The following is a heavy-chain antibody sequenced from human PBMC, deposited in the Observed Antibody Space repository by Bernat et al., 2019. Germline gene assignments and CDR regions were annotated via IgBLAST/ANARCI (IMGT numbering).Heavy chain of an antibody. D-gene: IGHD1-7*01. Sequence: QVQLVQSGAEVKKPGASVKVSCKATGYTFTSYAMHWVRQAPGQRLEWMGWINAGNGNTKYSQKFQGRVTMTRDTSASTAYMGLSSLRSEDTAVYYCARGLGTMGFDPWGQGTLVTVSS. CDR2: INAGNGNT. V-gene: IGHV1-3*01. CDR3: ARGLGTMGFDP. CDR1: GYTFTSYA. J-gene: IGHJ5*02.